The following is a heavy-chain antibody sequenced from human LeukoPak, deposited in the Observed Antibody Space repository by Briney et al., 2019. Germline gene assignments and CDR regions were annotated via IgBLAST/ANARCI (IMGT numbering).Heavy chain of an antibody. CDR1: GFTFSSYW. CDR3: ARDGKMGCYDY. Sequence: GGFLRLSCAASGFTFSSYWMSWVRQAPGKGLEWVANIKQDGSEKYYVDSVKGRFTISRDNAKNSLYLQMNSLRAEDTAVYYCARDGKMGCYDYWGQGTLVTVSS. J-gene: IGHJ4*02. CDR2: IKQDGSEK. D-gene: IGHD2-15*01. V-gene: IGHV3-7*01.